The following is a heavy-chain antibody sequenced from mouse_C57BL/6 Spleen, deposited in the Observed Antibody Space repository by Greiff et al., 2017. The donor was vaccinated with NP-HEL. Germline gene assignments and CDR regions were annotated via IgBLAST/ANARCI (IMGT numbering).Heavy chain of an antibody. Sequence: EVQLQQSGPELVKPGASVKISCKASGYTFTDYYMNWVKQSHGKSLEWIGDINPNNGGTSYNQKFKGKATLTVDKSSSTAYMELRSLTAEDSAVYYGARVAPYFDYWGQGTTLTVSS. V-gene: IGHV1-26*01. J-gene: IGHJ2*01. CDR2: INPNNGGT. CDR3: ARVAPYFDY. CDR1: GYTFTDYY.